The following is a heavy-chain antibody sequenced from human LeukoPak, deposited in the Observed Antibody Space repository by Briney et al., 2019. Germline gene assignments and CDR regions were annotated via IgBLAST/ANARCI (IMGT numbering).Heavy chain of an antibody. CDR1: GFTFSSYS. D-gene: IGHD4-17*01. V-gene: IGHV3-21*01. CDR3: ARGTTTVTTLGDY. J-gene: IGHJ4*02. Sequence: GGSLRLSCAASGFTFSSYSRNWVRQAPGKGLEWVSSISSDSSYIYYADSVKGRFTTSRDNAKDSLYLQMNSLRAEDTAVYYCARGTTTVTTLGDYWGQGTLVTVS. CDR2: ISSDSSYI.